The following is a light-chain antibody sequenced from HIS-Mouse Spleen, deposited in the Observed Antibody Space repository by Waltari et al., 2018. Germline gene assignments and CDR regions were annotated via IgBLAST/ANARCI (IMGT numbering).Light chain of an antibody. Sequence: DIQMTQSPSTLSASVGDRVTIACRASQSISSWLAWYQQKPGKAPKLLIYKASSLESGVPSRFSGSGSGTEFTLTISSLQPDDFATYYCQQYNSYPYTFGQGTKLEIK. V-gene: IGKV1-5*03. J-gene: IGKJ2*01. CDR3: QQYNSYPYT. CDR1: QSISSW. CDR2: KAS.